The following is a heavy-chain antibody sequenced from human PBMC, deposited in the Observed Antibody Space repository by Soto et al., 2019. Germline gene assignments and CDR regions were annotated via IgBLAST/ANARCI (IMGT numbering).Heavy chain of an antibody. CDR1: GFTFSSYS. V-gene: IGHV3-21*01. CDR3: ARDNRDYDFWSGYYSVDY. Sequence: GGSLRLSCAASGFTFSSYSMNWVRQAPGKGLEWVSSISSSSSYIYYADSVKGRFTISRDNAKNSLYLQMNSLRAEDTAMYYCARDNRDYDFWSGYYSVDYWGQGTLVTVSS. J-gene: IGHJ4*02. CDR2: ISSSSSYI. D-gene: IGHD3-3*01.